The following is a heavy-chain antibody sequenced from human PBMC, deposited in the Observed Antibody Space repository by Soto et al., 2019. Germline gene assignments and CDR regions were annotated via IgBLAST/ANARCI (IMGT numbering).Heavy chain of an antibody. Sequence: SVKVSCKASGGTFSSYAISWVRQAPGQGLEWMGGIIPIFGTANYAQKFQGRVTITADKSTSTAYMGLSSLGPEDTAVYYCASCSGGSCYSPFDYWGQGTRVTVS. J-gene: IGHJ4*02. CDR3: ASCSGGSCYSPFDY. CDR1: GGTFSSYA. D-gene: IGHD2-15*01. V-gene: IGHV1-69*06. CDR2: IIPIFGTA.